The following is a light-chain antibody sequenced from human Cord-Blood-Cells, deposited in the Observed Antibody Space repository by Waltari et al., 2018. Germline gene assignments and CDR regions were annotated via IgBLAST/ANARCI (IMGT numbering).Light chain of an antibody. CDR2: KAS. V-gene: IGKV1-5*03. CDR1: QSISSW. Sequence: DIQMTQSPSTLSASVGDRPTLTCRASQSISSWLAWYQQKPGKAPKLLIYKASSLESGVPSRFSGSGSGTEFTLTISSLQPDDFATYYCQQYNSYSGTFGGGTKVEIK. J-gene: IGKJ4*01. CDR3: QQYNSYSGT.